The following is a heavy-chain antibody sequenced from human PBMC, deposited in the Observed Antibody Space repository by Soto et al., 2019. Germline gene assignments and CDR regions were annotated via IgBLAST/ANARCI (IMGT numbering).Heavy chain of an antibody. CDR3: AREGSTIFGVPLVAFDI. V-gene: IGHV1-69*13. CDR2: IIPIFGTA. J-gene: IGHJ3*02. CDR1: GGTFSSYA. Sequence: ASVKVSCKASGGTFSSYAISWVRQAPGQGLEWMGGIIPIFGTANYAQKFQGRVTITADESTSTAYMELSSLRSEDTAVYYCAREGSTIFGVPLVAFDIWGQGTMVTVSS. D-gene: IGHD3-3*01.